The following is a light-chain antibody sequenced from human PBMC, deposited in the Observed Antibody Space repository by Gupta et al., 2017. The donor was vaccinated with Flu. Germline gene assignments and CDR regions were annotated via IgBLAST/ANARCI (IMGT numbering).Light chain of an antibody. Sequence: VTPGEAAFNSCITSPGRRQRNGNNYLDWYLQKPGQAPQLLIYLASRRAYGVSDRFSGSGSGTDFTLKISRGEAEDVGVYYCKQALQSPRTFGQGTKVDIK. CDR2: LAS. CDR3: KQALQSPRT. J-gene: IGKJ1*01. CDR1: PGRRQRNGNNY. V-gene: IGKV2-28*01.